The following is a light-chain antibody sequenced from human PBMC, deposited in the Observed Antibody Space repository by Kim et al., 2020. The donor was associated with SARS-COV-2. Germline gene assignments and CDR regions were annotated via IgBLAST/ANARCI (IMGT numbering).Light chain of an antibody. Sequence: HSITVSCTGTSSDVGGYNYVSWYQQHPGKAPKLMIYDVSNRPSGVSNRFSGSKSGNTASLTISGLQPEDEADYYCSSYTSSNTFYVFGTGTKVTVL. J-gene: IGLJ1*01. CDR1: SSDVGGYNY. CDR2: DVS. V-gene: IGLV2-14*03. CDR3: SSYTSSNTFYV.